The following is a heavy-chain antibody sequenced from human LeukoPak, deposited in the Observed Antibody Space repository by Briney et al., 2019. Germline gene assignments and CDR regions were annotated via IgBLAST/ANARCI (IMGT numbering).Heavy chain of an antibody. V-gene: IGHV4-61*02. CDR2: IYTSGST. D-gene: IGHD3-16*02. CDR3: ARGGYDYVWGSYRYFDY. CDR1: GGSISSGSYY. Sequence: SQTLSLTCTVSGGSISSGSYYWSWLRQPAGKELEWIGRIYTSGSTNYNPSLKSRVTISVDTSKNQFSLKLSSVTAADTAVYYCARGGYDYVWGSYRYFDYWGQGTLVTVSS. J-gene: IGHJ4*02.